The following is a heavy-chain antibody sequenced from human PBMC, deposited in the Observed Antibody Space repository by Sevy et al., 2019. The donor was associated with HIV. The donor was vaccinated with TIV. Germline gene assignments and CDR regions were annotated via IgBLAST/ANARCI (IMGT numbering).Heavy chain of an antibody. CDR1: GFTFSTYG. J-gene: IGHJ4*02. V-gene: IGHV3-30*18. CDR3: AEDWGGASDGYLYFDH. Sequence: GGSLRLSCAASGFTFSTYGMHWVRQAPGKGLEWAAAISYDGIKKYYADSVKGRFTISRDNSKNTLYLEMNSLRPEDTAVYYCAEDWGGASDGYLYFDHWGQGALVTVSS. CDR2: ISYDGIKK. D-gene: IGHD6-19*01.